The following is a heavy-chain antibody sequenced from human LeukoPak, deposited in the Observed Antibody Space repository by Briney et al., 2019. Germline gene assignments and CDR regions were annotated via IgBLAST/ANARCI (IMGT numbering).Heavy chain of an antibody. CDR1: GFTFSSYW. CDR3: TTDSYYYDSSRTYYFDY. Sequence: GGSLRLSCAASGFTFSSYWMHWVRQAPGKGLVWVSRINSDGSSTTYADSVKGRFTISRDNAKNSLYLQMNSLKTEDTAVYYCTTDSYYYDSSRTYYFDYWGQGTLVTVSS. CDR2: INSDGSST. J-gene: IGHJ4*02. D-gene: IGHD3-22*01. V-gene: IGHV3-74*01.